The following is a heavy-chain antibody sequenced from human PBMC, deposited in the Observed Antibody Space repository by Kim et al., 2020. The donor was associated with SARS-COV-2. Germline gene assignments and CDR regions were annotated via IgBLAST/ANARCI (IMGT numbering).Heavy chain of an antibody. CDR1: GFSFNDHW. Sequence: GGSLRLSCAASGFSFNDHWMTWVRQAPGKGLEWVANINQPGTETNYVDSVKGRFTISRDNSRNSLYLHISRLRAEDSAVYFCSRADPTHYGFGDYWGQGTLVTVSS. CDR3: SRADPTHYGFGDY. CDR2: INQPGTET. D-gene: IGHD3-10*01. J-gene: IGHJ4*02. V-gene: IGHV3-7*03.